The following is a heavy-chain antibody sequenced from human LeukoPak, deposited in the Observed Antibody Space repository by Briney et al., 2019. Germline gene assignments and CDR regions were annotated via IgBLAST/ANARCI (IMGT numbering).Heavy chain of an antibody. V-gene: IGHV1-18*01. J-gene: IGHJ5*02. Sequence: ASVKVSCKASGYTFTSYGISWVRQAPGQGLEWMGWISPYNGNTNYAPKLQGRLTMTTDTSTSTAYMELRSLRSDDTAVYYCARVVDIVATIEEADNWFDPWGQGTLVTVSS. CDR2: ISPYNGNT. D-gene: IGHD5-12*01. CDR1: GYTFTSYG. CDR3: ARVVDIVATIEEADNWFDP.